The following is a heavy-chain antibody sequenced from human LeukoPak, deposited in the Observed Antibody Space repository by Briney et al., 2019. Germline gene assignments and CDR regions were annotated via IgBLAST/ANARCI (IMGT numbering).Heavy chain of an antibody. J-gene: IGHJ3*01. CDR2: IYSGGST. D-gene: IGHD2-2*01. V-gene: IGHV3-53*01. Sequence: GGSLRLSCAASGFTVSSNDMSWVRQAPGKGLEWVSVIYSGGSTYYADSVKGRFTISRDNSKNTLCLQMNSLRAEDTAVYYCARHQSPYLDAFELWGQGTMVTVAS. CDR1: GFTVSSND. CDR3: ARHQSPYLDAFEL.